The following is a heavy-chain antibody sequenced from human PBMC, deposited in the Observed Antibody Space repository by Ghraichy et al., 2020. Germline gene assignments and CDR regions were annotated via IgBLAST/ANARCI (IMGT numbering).Heavy chain of an antibody. J-gene: IGHJ4*02. Sequence: GGSLRLSCATSGFPFSTYWMNWVRQAPGKGLEWLANIQQDGSEKNYVDSVKGRFTISRDNAKNTLYLQMNSLRVEDTAIYYCYSAVSEFWGQGTLVTVSS. D-gene: IGHD2-21*01. CDR3: YSAVSEF. CDR2: IQQDGSEK. V-gene: IGHV3-7*01. CDR1: GFPFSTYW.